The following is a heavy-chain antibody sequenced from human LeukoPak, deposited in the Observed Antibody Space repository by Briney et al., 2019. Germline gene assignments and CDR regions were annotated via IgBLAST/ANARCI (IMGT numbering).Heavy chain of an antibody. CDR1: GFTFDDYA. J-gene: IGHJ6*03. D-gene: IGHD2-15*01. CDR3: AKDAAAQKGDRIYYYYYMDV. V-gene: IGHV3-43D*03. CDR2: ISWDGGST. Sequence: GGSLRLSCAASGFTFDDYAIHWVRQAPGKGLEWVSLISWDGGSTYYADSVKGRFTISRDNSKNSLYLQMNSLRAEDTALYYCAKDAAAQKGDRIYYYYYMDVWGKGTTVTVSS.